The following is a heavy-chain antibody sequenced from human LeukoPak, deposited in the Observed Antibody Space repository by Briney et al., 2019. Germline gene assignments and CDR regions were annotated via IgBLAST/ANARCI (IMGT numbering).Heavy chain of an antibody. CDR1: GYTFTSYD. Sequence: ASVTVSCKASGYTFTSYDINWVRQAPGQGLEGMGWMNPNSGNTGYAQKFQGRVTITRNTSISTAYMELSSLRSEAAAVYYCARVRSGRKGDDAFDIWGQGTMVTVSS. D-gene: IGHD2-15*01. CDR2: MNPNSGNT. J-gene: IGHJ3*02. CDR3: ARVRSGRKGDDAFDI. V-gene: IGHV1-8*03.